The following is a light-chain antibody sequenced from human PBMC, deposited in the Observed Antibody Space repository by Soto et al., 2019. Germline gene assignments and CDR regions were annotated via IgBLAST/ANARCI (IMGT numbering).Light chain of an antibody. Sequence: QSVLTQPPSASGTXXQRVTXXCSGSSSNIGSNTVNWYQQLPGTAPKLLIYSNNQRPSGVPDRFSGSKSGTSASLAISGLQSEDEADYYCAAWDDSLNGVVFGGGTKVTVL. J-gene: IGLJ2*01. CDR3: AAWDDSLNGVV. CDR1: SSNIGSNT. V-gene: IGLV1-44*01. CDR2: SNN.